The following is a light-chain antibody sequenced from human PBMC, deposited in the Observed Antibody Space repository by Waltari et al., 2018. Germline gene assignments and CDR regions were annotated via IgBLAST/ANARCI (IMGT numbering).Light chain of an antibody. CDR1: SSDVGGYNY. CDR3: CSYAGSIWV. CDR2: DVT. Sequence: QSALTQPRSVSGSPGQSVTIPCTGTSSDVGGYNYVSWYQQHPGKAPKLVIYDVTKRPSGVPDRFSGSKSGNTASLTISGLQAEDEADYYCCSYAGSIWVFGGGTKMTVL. J-gene: IGLJ3*02. V-gene: IGLV2-11*01.